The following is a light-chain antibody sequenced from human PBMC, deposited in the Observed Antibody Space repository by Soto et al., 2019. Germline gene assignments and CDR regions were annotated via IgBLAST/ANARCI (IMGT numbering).Light chain of an antibody. CDR2: DAS. Sequence: EIVMTQSPATVSVSPGERATLSCRASQSVSSKLAWYQQKPGQPPRLLIFDASARATGVPDRFSGRGSGTEFILTISRLQSEDFAVYYCQQYNDWPPYTLGQGTKVDNK. CDR1: QSVSSK. CDR3: QQYNDWPPYT. J-gene: IGKJ2*01. V-gene: IGKV3-15*01.